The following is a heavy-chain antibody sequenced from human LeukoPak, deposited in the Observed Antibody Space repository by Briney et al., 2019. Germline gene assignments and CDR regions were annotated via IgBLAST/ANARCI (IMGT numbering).Heavy chain of an antibody. D-gene: IGHD3-22*01. V-gene: IGHV3-48*04. CDR2: ISSSSSTI. CDR1: GFTFSSYS. J-gene: IGHJ4*02. CDR3: APLTYYYDSSGSPGY. Sequence: PGGSLRLSCAASGFTFSSYSMNWVRQAPGKGLEWVSYISSSSSTIYYADSVKGRFTISRDNAKNSLYLQMNSLRAEDTAVYYCAPLTYYYDSSGSPGYWGQGTLVTVSS.